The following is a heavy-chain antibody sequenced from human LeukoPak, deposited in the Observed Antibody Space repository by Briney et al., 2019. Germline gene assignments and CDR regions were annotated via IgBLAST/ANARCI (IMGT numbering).Heavy chain of an antibody. CDR3: AREDNYYDSSGYLNWFDP. CDR2: ISSSGSTI. J-gene: IGHJ5*02. CDR1: GFTFSSYE. D-gene: IGHD3-22*01. Sequence: PGGSLRLSCAASGFTFSSYEMNWVRQAPGKGLEWVSCISSSGSTIYYADSVKGRFTISRDNAKNSLYLQMNSLRAEDTAVYYCAREDNYYDSSGYLNWFDPWGQGTLVTVSS. V-gene: IGHV3-48*03.